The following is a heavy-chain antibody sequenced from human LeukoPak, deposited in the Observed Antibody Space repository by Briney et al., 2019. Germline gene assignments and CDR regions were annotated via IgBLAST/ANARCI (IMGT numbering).Heavy chain of an antibody. CDR3: ARGDSSGWFDY. D-gene: IGHD6-19*01. Sequence: GGSLRLSCAASGFTFSSYWMHWVRQAPGKGLVWVSRINSDGSSTSYADSVKGRFNISRDNAKNTLYLQMNSLRAEDTAVYYCARGDSSGWFDYWGQGTLVTVSS. CDR2: INSDGSST. CDR1: GFTFSSYW. V-gene: IGHV3-74*01. J-gene: IGHJ4*02.